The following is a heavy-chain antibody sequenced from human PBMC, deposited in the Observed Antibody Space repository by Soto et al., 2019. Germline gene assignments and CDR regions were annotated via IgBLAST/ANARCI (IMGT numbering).Heavy chain of an antibody. CDR3: ARHRYDSSGYASEYSH. CDR1: GGSISSYY. Sequence: QVQLQESGPGLVKPSETLSLTCTVSGGSISSYYWSWIRQPPGKGLEWIGYIYYMGSTNYNPSLTRHVPISVDTPKTHLPLTRSSVTAADPAVYYCARHRYDSSGYASEYSHWGQGTLVTVSS. CDR2: IYYMGST. D-gene: IGHD3-22*01. V-gene: IGHV4-59*08. J-gene: IGHJ4*02.